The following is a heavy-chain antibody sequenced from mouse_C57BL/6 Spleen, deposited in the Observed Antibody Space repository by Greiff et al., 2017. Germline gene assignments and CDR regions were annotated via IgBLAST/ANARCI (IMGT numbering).Heavy chain of an antibody. J-gene: IGHJ4*01. Sequence: QVQLQQSGAELVRPGASVTLSCKASGYTFTDYEMHWVKQTPVHGLEWIGAIDPETGGTAYNQKFKGKAILTADESSSTAYMELRSLTSEDSAVYYCTRGGLGMDYWGQGTSVTVSS. CDR1: GYTFTDYE. CDR3: TRGGLGMDY. V-gene: IGHV1-15*01. CDR2: IDPETGGT.